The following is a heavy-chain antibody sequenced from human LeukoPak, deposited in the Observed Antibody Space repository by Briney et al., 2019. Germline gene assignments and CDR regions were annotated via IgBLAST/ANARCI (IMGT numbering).Heavy chain of an antibody. Sequence: SVKVSCKASGYTFTSYDINWVRQATGQGLEWMGWMNSNSGNTGYAQKFQGRVTMTRNTSISTAYMELSSLRSEDTAVYYCARGVFRRSPFDYWGQGTLVTVSS. V-gene: IGHV1-8*01. CDR2: MNSNSGNT. J-gene: IGHJ4*02. CDR3: ARGVFRRSPFDY. D-gene: IGHD3-16*01. CDR1: GYTFTSYD.